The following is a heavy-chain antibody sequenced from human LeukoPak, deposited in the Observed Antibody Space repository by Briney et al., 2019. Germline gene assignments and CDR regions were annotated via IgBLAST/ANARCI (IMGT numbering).Heavy chain of an antibody. CDR1: GGSISSSSYY. Sequence: SETLCLTCTVSGGSISSSSYYWGWIRQPPGKGLEWIGSIYYSGSTYYNPSLKSRVTISVDTSKNQFSLKLSSVTAADTAVYYCARAIAAAGRLDYWGQGTLVTVSS. CDR2: IYYSGST. D-gene: IGHD6-13*01. J-gene: IGHJ4*02. V-gene: IGHV4-39*07. CDR3: ARAIAAAGRLDY.